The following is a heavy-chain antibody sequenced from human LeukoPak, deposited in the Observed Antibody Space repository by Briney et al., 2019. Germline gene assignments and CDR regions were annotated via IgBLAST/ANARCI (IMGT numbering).Heavy chain of an antibody. CDR3: ATPPYYLCY. CDR2: ISYDGSNK. V-gene: IGHV3-30*03. D-gene: IGHD3-10*01. J-gene: IGHJ4*02. Sequence: GGSLRLSCAASGFTFSSYGMHWVRQAPGKGLEWVAVISYDGSNKYYADSVKGRFTISRDNAKNSLYLQMNSLRAEDTAVYYCATPPYYLCYWGQGTLVTVSS. CDR1: GFTFSSYG.